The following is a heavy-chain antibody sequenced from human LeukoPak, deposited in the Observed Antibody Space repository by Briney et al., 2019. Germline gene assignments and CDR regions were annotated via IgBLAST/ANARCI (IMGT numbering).Heavy chain of an antibody. CDR1: ASTFTCYY. Sequence: GASVKVSCKASASTFTCYYMDWVRQAPGQGLELMGFTNPNSSGTNYARKFQGSVTMTRDTSISTAYMELSRLRSDDTAVYYCAGSRAHYYDSSGYYPILDYWGQGTLVTVSS. V-gene: IGHV1-2*02. CDR3: AGSRAHYYDSSGYYPILDY. J-gene: IGHJ4*02. CDR2: TNPNSSGT. D-gene: IGHD3-22*01.